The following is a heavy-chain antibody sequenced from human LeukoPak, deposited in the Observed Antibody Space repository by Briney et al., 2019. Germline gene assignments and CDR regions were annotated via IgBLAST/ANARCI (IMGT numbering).Heavy chain of an antibody. CDR1: GGSFGGYY. CDR2: INHSGTT. D-gene: IGHD2-15*01. Sequence: SETLSLTCAVYGGSFGGYYWSWIRQPPGKGLEWIGEINHSGTTNYNPSLKSRVTISVDTSKNQFYLKLTSVTAADTAMYYCARSPGVGYYYYMDVWGKGITVIVSS. CDR3: ARSPGVGYYYYMDV. J-gene: IGHJ6*03. V-gene: IGHV4-34*10.